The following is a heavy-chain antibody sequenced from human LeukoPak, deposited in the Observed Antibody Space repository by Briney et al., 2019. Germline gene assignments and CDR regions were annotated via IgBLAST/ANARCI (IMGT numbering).Heavy chain of an antibody. D-gene: IGHD1-1*01. V-gene: IGHV3-72*01. Sequence: GGSLRLSCAVSGFTFSDHYMDWVRQAPGKGLEWVGRSRNKANSYSTEFAASVKGRFTISREDSKNSLYLQMNSLKTEDTAVYFCVRGRNGFDYWGQGTLVTVSS. J-gene: IGHJ4*02. CDR1: GFTFSDHY. CDR2: SRNKANSYST. CDR3: VRGRNGFDY.